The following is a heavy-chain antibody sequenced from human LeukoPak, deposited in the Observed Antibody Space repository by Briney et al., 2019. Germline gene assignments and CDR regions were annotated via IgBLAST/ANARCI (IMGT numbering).Heavy chain of an antibody. J-gene: IGHJ6*02. Sequence: GGSLRLSCAASGFTFSSYWVHWVRQAPGKGLVWVSRINSDGSNTNYADSVKGRFTISRDNAKNTLYLQMNSLRAEDTAVYYCARTGLSTGNYYYGIDVWGQGTTVTVSS. CDR1: GFTFSSYW. CDR2: INSDGSNT. V-gene: IGHV3-74*01. D-gene: IGHD1-14*01. CDR3: ARTGLSTGNYYYGIDV.